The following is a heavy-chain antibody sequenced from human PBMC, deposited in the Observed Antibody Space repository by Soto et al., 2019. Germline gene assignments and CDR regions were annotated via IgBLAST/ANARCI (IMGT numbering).Heavy chain of an antibody. CDR3: ARAPTYSYGSGSPYYFYAMDV. CDR1: GYNFTNYY. D-gene: IGHD3-10*01. J-gene: IGHJ6*02. V-gene: IGHV1-46*01. Sequence: ASVKVSCTTSGYNFTNYYMHWVRQAPGQGLEWMGIIHPNVGSTSYAQQFQGRVTMPRHTSTSTAYMELSSLRSEDTAVYYCARAPTYSYGSGSPYYFYAMDVWGQGTAVTVSS. CDR2: IHPNVGST.